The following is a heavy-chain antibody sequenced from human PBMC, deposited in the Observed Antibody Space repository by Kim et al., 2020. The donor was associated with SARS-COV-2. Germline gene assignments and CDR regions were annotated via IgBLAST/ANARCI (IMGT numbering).Heavy chain of an antibody. Sequence: TYYAESVKGRFTISRDNSKNTLYLQMNSLRAEDTAVYYCAKEGLPPPVDYWGQGTLVTVSS. J-gene: IGHJ4*02. CDR3: AKEGLPPPVDY. CDR2: T. D-gene: IGHD5-18*01. V-gene: IGHV3-23*01.